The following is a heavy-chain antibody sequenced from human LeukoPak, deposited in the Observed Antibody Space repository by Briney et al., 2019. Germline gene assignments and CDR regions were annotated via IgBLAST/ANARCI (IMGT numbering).Heavy chain of an antibody. CDR1: GGSISSGGYY. V-gene: IGHV4-39*01. CDR2: IYYSGST. J-gene: IGHJ6*02. Sequence: SETLSLTCTVSGGSISSGGYYWSWIRQHPGKGLEWIGYIYYSGSTYYNPSLKSRVTISVDTSKNQFSLKLSSVTAADTAVYYCARQGIAAAGLYYYYYGMDVWGQGTTVTVSS. D-gene: IGHD6-13*01. CDR3: ARQGIAAAGLYYYYYGMDV.